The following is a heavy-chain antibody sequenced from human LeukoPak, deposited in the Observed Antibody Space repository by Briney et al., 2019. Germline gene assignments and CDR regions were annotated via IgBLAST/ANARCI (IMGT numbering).Heavy chain of an antibody. Sequence: SETLSLTCIVSGGSMSSSSYYWGWIRQPPGKGLEWIGSIYYSGSTYYNPSLKSRVTISVDTSKNQSSLKLSSVTAADTAVYYCARGRRNYDILTGYTDPYYFDYWGQGTLVTVSS. D-gene: IGHD3-9*01. CDR3: ARGRRNYDILTGYTDPYYFDY. V-gene: IGHV4-39*07. CDR1: GGSMSSSSYY. J-gene: IGHJ4*02. CDR2: IYYSGST.